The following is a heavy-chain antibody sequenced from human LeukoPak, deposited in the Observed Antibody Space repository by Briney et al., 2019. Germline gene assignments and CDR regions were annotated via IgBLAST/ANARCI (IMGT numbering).Heavy chain of an antibody. CDR3: ARGGDYGDYVDFAY. CDR2: ISTTGTTV. V-gene: IGHV3-48*03. J-gene: IGHJ4*02. Sequence: GGSLRLSCAASGFTFSGYELNWVRQAPGKGLEWVSYISTTGTTVYYADSVKGRFTISRDNVKNSLYLQMNSLRDEDTAVYYCARGGDYGDYVDFAYWGQGPLVTVSS. D-gene: IGHD4-17*01. CDR1: GFTFSGYE.